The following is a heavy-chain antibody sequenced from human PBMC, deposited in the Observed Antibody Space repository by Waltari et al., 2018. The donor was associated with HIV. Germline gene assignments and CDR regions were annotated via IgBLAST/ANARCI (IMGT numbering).Heavy chain of an antibody. V-gene: IGHV1-8*01. J-gene: IGHJ6*02. CDR1: GYTFTNYD. CDR3: ARCPRGGHINSADRTSYYSGMDV. D-gene: IGHD3-10*01. Sequence: QVQLVQSGAEVKKPGASVKISCKASGYTFTNYDINWVRQASGHGLEWMGWLNPDSRNTGYAQNFQGRVTMTVNTSMSTAYMELSSLRSEDTALYYCARCPRGGHINSADRTSYYSGMDVWGQGTTVTVSS. CDR2: LNPDSRNT.